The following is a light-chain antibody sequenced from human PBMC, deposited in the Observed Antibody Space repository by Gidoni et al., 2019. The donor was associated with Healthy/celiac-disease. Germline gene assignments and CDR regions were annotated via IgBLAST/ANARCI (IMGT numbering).Light chain of an antibody. Sequence: SYELTQPPSVSVSPGQTASITCTGDKLGYKYACWYQQKPCQSPVLVIYQDSKRPSGIPERFSGSNSGNTATLTISGTQAMDEADYYCQAWDSSSYVFGTGTKVTVL. CDR2: QDS. V-gene: IGLV3-1*01. CDR3: QAWDSSSYV. J-gene: IGLJ1*01. CDR1: KLGYKY.